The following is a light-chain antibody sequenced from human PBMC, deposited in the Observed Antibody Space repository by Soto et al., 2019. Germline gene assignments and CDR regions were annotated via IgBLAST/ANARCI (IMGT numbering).Light chain of an antibody. J-gene: IGLJ1*01. CDR3: AAWDDRLNGYV. CDR2: SNN. CDR1: SSNIGSNT. Sequence: QSVLTQPPSASGTPGQRVTISCSGSSSNIGSNTVNWYQQLPGTAPKLLIYSNNQRPSGVPDRFSGSKSGTSASLAISGLQSADEADYYCAAWDDRLNGYVFGTGTKLTV. V-gene: IGLV1-44*01.